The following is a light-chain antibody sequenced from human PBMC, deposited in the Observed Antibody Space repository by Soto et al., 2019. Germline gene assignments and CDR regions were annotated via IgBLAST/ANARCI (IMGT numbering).Light chain of an antibody. CDR1: SSDVGGYNY. Sequence: QSALTQPASVSGSPGQSITISCTGSSSDVGGYNYVSWYQHHPGKAPKLIIFEVTNRPSGVSNRLSGSKSGNTASLTISGLQAEDEADYYCSSLTSSSTRGVFGTGTKVTVL. J-gene: IGLJ1*01. CDR3: SSLTSSSTRGV. V-gene: IGLV2-14*01. CDR2: EVT.